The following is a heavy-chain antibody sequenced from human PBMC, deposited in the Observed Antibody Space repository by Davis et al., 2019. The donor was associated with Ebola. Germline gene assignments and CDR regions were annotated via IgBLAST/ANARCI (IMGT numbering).Heavy chain of an antibody. CDR1: GFTFSTYA. V-gene: IGHV3-23*01. D-gene: IGHD1-26*01. CDR2: LGTSADT. Sequence: GGSLSLSCAASGFTFSTYAMTWARQAPRKGLEWVSTLGTSADTYYADSVKGRFTISRDNSKNTLYLQMNGLRVEDTAIYYCAKDTSNIWFDIWGQGTNVTVSS. CDR3: AKDTSNIWFDI. J-gene: IGHJ3*02.